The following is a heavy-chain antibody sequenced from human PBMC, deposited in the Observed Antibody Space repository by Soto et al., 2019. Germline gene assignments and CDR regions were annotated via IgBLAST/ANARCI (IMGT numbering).Heavy chain of an antibody. CDR2: ISSSSSYI. CDR1: GFTFSSYS. CDR3: AREWRDCSGGSCHTPEYFQH. V-gene: IGHV3-21*01. D-gene: IGHD2-15*01. Sequence: GGSLRLSCAASGFTFSSYSMNWVRQAPGKGLEWVSSISSSSSYIYYADSVKGRFTISRDNAKNSLYLQMNSLRAEDTAVYYCAREWRDCSGGSCHTPEYFQHWGQGTLVTVSS. J-gene: IGHJ1*01.